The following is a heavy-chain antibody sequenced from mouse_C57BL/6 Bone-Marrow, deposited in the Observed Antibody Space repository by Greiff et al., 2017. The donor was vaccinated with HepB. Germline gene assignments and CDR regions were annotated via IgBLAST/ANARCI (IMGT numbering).Heavy chain of an antibody. V-gene: IGHV1-4*01. D-gene: IGHD1-1*01. CDR2: INPSSGYT. J-gene: IGHJ1*03. CDR1: GYTFTSYT. Sequence: QVQLKQSGAELARPGASVKMSCKASGYTFTSYTIHWVKQRPGQGLEWIGYINPSSGYTKYNQKFKDKATLTADKSSSTAYMQLSSLTSEDSAVYYCARSQFMTTVVATCHWYFDVWGTGTTVTVSS. CDR3: ARSQFMTTVVATCHWYFDV.